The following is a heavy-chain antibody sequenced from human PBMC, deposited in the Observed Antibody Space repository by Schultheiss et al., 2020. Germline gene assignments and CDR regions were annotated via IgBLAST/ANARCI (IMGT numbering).Heavy chain of an antibody. CDR2: IYYSGST. CDR3: ARVGLVPAAMAWFDP. V-gene: IGHV4-34*01. J-gene: IGHJ5*02. D-gene: IGHD2-2*01. Sequence: SETLSLTCAVYGGSFSGYYWSWIRQPPGKGLEWIGSIYYSGSTYYNPSLKSRVTISVDTSKNQFSLKLSSVTAADTAVYYCARVGLVPAAMAWFDPWGQGTLVTVSS. CDR1: GGSFSGYY.